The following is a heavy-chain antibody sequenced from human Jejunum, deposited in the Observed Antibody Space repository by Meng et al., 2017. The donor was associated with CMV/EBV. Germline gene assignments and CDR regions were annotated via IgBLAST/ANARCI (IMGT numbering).Heavy chain of an antibody. CDR2: ISRSSDNI. V-gene: IGHV3-21*01. Sequence: FPFTPSTMNWVRQAPGKGLEWVSSISRSSDNIFYADSVKGRFTVSRDNARNSLYLQMNSLRAEDTAVYYCTRDREDFYGSNLLDFWGQGARVTVSS. D-gene: IGHD3-10*01. CDR1: FPFTPST. CDR3: TRDREDFYGSNLLDF. J-gene: IGHJ4*02.